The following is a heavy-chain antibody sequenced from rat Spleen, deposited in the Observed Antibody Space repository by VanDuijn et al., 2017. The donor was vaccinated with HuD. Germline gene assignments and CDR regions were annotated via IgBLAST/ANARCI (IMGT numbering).Heavy chain of an antibody. V-gene: IGHV6-6*01. CDR3: ASVY. CDR2: IKGKSNNYAT. CDR1: GFTFSAAW. J-gene: IGHJ2*01. Sequence: EVQVLESGGGLVQPGNSLKLSCVTSGFTFSAAWMFWYRQFPEKRLEWVARIKGKSNNYATDYTESVKGRFTISRDDSKSSIYLQMNNLKEGDSAIYYCASVYWGQGVMVTVSS.